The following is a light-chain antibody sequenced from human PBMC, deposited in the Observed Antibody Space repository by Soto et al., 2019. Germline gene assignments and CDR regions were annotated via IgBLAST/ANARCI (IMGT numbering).Light chain of an antibody. V-gene: IGKV3-15*01. CDR2: GAS. CDR3: QQYDNWPRT. CDR1: QSIGSN. Sequence: DKVMTQSPATLSVSPWESVTLSCRASQSIGSNLAWFQQKRGQTPRLLIYGASARATGVPDRFSGSGSGTEFTLTISSLQSEDCAVYYCQQYDNWPRTFGQGTKVDIK. J-gene: IGKJ1*01.